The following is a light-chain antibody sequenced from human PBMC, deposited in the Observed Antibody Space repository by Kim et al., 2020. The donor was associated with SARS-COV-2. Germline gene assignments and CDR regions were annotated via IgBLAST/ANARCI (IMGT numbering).Light chain of an antibody. V-gene: IGKV1-27*01. CDR3: QAYNGAPYS. CDR2: GAS. J-gene: IGKJ5*01. CDR1: QGINSF. Sequence: DIQMTQSPSFLSASIGDTFTITCRASQGINSFLAWYQQRPGEVPELLIYGASILQSGVPSRFSGSGSVTDFTLTISSLQPDDIATYYCQAYNGAPYSFGQGTRLEIK.